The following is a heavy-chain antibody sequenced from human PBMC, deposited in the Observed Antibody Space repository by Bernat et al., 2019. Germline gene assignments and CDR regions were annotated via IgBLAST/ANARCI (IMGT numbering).Heavy chain of an antibody. CDR3: AKDLLVGAHLRSGMDV. CDR2: ISGSGGST. V-gene: IGHV3-23*04. Sequence: VQLVESGGGVVQPGGSLSLSCAASGFTFSSYAMPWVRRAPGKGREWVSAISGSGGSTYYADSVKGRFTISRDNSKNTLYLQMNSLRAEDTAVYYCAKDLLVGAHLRSGMDVWGQGTTVTVSS. J-gene: IGHJ6*02. D-gene: IGHD1-26*01. CDR1: GFTFSSYA.